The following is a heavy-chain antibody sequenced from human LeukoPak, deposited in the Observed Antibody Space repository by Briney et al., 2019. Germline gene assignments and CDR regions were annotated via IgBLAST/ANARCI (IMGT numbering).Heavy chain of an antibody. D-gene: IGHD3-22*01. CDR3: ARGYDSSGYYYGVANY. Sequence: GGSLRLSCAASGFTFSDYYMSWIRQAPVKGLEWVSDISCSGSSIYCADSVKGRFTISRDNAKKSLYLQMNSLRAEDTAVYYCARGYDSSGYYYGVANYWGQGTLVTVSS. J-gene: IGHJ4*02. CDR2: ISCSGSSI. V-gene: IGHV3-11*04. CDR1: GFTFSDYY.